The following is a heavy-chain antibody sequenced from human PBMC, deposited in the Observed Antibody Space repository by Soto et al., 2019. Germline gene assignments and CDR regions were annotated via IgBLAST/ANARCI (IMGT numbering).Heavy chain of an antibody. V-gene: IGHV3-53*01. D-gene: IGHD2-21*02. J-gene: IGHJ5*02. CDR2: IFSGDNT. Sequence: EVQLVESGGGLIQPRGSLRLSCAASGFTISGNYINWVRQAPGKGLEWVSVIFSGDNTYYSDSVKGRFTNSRDNSKNTVYLQMNRLRGDYTAVYFWATGLTLPVRPSFDTWGQGTLLTVSS. CDR1: GFTISGNY. CDR3: ATGLTLPVRPSFDT.